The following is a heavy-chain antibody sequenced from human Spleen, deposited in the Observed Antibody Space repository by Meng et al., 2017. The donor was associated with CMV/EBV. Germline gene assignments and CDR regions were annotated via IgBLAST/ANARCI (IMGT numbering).Heavy chain of an antibody. CDR1: GFIFSSYD. D-gene: IGHD6-13*01. CDR3: AKAFSASWYREYYDD. Sequence: GESLKISCAASGFIFSSYDMNWVRQAPGKGLEWISYISSSGRNTIYYADSVKGRFTISRDNSKNTLYLQMSSLRAEDTALYYCAKAFSASWYREYYDDWGQGTLVTVSS. V-gene: IGHV3-48*03. CDR2: ISSSGRNTI. J-gene: IGHJ4*02.